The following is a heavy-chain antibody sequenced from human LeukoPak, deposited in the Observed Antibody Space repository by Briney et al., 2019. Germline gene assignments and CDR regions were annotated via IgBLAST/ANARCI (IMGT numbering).Heavy chain of an antibody. CDR3: ARYCSSTSCFYFDY. CDR2: IYSGGST. Sequence: PGGSLRLSCAASGFTVSSNYMSWDRQAPGKGLEWVSVIYSGGSTYYADSVKGRFTISRDNSKNTLYLQMNSLRAEDTAVYYCARYCSSTSCFYFDYWGQGTLVTVSS. D-gene: IGHD2-2*01. V-gene: IGHV3-66*01. CDR1: GFTVSSNY. J-gene: IGHJ4*02.